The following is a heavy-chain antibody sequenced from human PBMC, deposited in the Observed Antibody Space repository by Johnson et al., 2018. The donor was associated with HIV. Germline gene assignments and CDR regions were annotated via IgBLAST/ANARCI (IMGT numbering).Heavy chain of an antibody. CDR3: AAWDSSREYAFDI. CDR2: IKQDGNEK. CDR1: GFTFSSYW. D-gene: IGHD6-13*01. J-gene: IGHJ3*02. V-gene: IGHV3-7*05. Sequence: MLLVESGGGLVLPGGSLRLSCAASGFTFSSYWMSWVRQAPGKGLEWVANIKQDGNEKYYADSVKGRFTISRDNSKNTLYLQMNSLRAEDTAVYYCAAWDSSREYAFDIWGQGTMVTVSS.